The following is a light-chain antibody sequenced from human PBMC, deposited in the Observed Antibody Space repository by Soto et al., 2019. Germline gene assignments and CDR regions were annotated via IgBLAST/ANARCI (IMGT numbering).Light chain of an antibody. CDR2: AAS. J-gene: IGKJ1*01. Sequence: ATQMTQSPSSLSASVGDRITITCRASRDIGRDLSSYQQKPGKAPTLLIYAASNLQSGVPSRFRGSRSGTEFTLTVSSLQPEDFATYYCLQDHDDSWTFGQGTKVDIK. CDR3: LQDHDDSWT. V-gene: IGKV1-6*01. CDR1: RDIGRD.